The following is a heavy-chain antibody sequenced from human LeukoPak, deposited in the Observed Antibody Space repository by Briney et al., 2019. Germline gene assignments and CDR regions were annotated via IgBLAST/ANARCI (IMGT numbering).Heavy chain of an antibody. CDR2: ISYDGSDK. CDR1: GSTFNTYA. Sequence: GGSLRLSCEASGSTFNTYAMHWVRQPPGKGLEWVALISYDGSDKIYTDSVKGRFTISRDNSESTLYLKMDSLRGDDAAVYYCTKAVGRISWSFDYWGQGALVTVSS. D-gene: IGHD6-13*01. CDR3: TKAVGRISWSFDY. V-gene: IGHV3-30*18. J-gene: IGHJ4*02.